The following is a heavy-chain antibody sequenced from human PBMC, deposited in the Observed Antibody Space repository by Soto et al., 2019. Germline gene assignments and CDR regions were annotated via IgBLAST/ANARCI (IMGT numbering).Heavy chain of an antibody. CDR3: AKWEYYYNSNGNPTQSYFDS. CDR1: GDTFSNYA. J-gene: IGHJ4*02. CDR2: ITPLFDIT. V-gene: IGHV1-69*01. Sequence: QVQLVKSGGDVKKHGSSVKVSCKTSGDTFSNYAISWVRQAPGQGLEWMGGITPLFDITNYAQRFQGRVTITSDASTSTAYMEMSSLRSEDTAVYYCAKWEYYYNSNGNPTQSYFDSWGQGTLVIVSS. D-gene: IGHD3-22*01.